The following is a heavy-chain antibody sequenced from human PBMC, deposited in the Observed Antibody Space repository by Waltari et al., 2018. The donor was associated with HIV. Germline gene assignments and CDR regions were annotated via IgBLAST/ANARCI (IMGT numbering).Heavy chain of an antibody. J-gene: IGHJ4*02. D-gene: IGHD3-9*01. CDR1: GYTFTSYD. CDR2: RNPNSGNT. CDR3: ARGIPAGRYETLTGQDY. Sequence: QVQLVQSGAEVKTPGASVKVSCKASGYTFTSYDINWVRPATGQGLEWMGGRNPNSGNTGYAQKFQGRVTMTRNASITTAYMELSSLRSEDTAVYFCARGIPAGRYETLTGQDYWGQGTLVTVSS. V-gene: IGHV1-8*01.